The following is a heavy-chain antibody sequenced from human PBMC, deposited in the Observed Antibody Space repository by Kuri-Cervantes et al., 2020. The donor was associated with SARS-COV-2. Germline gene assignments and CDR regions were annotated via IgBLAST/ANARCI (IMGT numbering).Heavy chain of an antibody. J-gene: IGHJ6*02. Sequence: GGSLRLSCAASGFTFSSYSMNWVRQAPGKGLEWVSAISGSGGSTYYADSVKGRFTISRDNSKNTLYLQMNSLRAEDTAVYYCAKDLYSYGYYYYGMDVWGQGTTVTVSS. D-gene: IGHD5-18*01. CDR2: ISGSGGST. CDR3: AKDLYSYGYYYYGMDV. CDR1: GFTFSSYS. V-gene: IGHV3-23*01.